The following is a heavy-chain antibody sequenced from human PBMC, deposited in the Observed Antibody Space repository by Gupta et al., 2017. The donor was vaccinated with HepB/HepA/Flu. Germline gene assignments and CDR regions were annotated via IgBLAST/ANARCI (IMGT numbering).Heavy chain of an antibody. V-gene: IGHV3-23*01. CDR3: AKKYRSEWRAFDI. CDR2: IGSSGSPI. D-gene: IGHD6-25*01. J-gene: IGHJ3*02. Sequence: EVQLLESGGGLVQPGGSLRLSCGGFGFTFSRYSISWVRQAQGKGLEWVSIIGSSGSPIYDADAVKGRFTISRDNAKNTASLQMKSLRAEDTDVYYCAKKYRSEWRAFDIGGQGTIVTVSS. CDR1: GFTFSRYS.